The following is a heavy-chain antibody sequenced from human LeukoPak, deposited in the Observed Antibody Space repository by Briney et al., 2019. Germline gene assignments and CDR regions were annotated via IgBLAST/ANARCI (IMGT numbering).Heavy chain of an antibody. CDR3: AKVPRQHDNWFDP. CDR2: IWYDGNIK. V-gene: IGHV3-30*02. CDR1: GFTFSSHG. J-gene: IGHJ5*02. D-gene: IGHD6-13*01. Sequence: GGSLRLSCAASGFTFSSHGMHWVRQAPGKGLEWVAVIWYDGNIKYYADSVKGRFTISRDNSKNTLYLQMNSLRAEDTAVYYCAKVPRQHDNWFDPWGQGTLVTVSS.